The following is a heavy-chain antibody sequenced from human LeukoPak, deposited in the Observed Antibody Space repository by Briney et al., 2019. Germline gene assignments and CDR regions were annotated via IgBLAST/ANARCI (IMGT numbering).Heavy chain of an antibody. CDR1: GGSISSYY. D-gene: IGHD2-2*01. Sequence: PSETLSLTCTVSGGSISSYYWSWIRQPPGKGLEWIGYIYYSGSTNYNPSLKSRVTISVDTSKNQFSLKLSSVTAADTAVYYCARDQVVVVPAAQGDYYYYYGMDAWGQGTTVTVSS. J-gene: IGHJ6*02. V-gene: IGHV4-59*01. CDR2: IYYSGST. CDR3: ARDQVVVVPAAQGDYYYYYGMDA.